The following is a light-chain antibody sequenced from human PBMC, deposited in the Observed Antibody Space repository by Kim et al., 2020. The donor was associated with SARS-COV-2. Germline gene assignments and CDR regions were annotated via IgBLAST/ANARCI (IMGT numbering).Light chain of an antibody. CDR1: QSVLYSSNNKNY. J-gene: IGKJ1*01. Sequence: DIVMTQSPYSLAVSLGERATINCKSSQSVLYSSNNKNYLTWYQQKPGQPPKLLISWASTRESGVPDRFSGSGSGTDFTLTISSLQAEDVAVYYCQQYYSAPLTFGQGTKVDIK. V-gene: IGKV4-1*01. CDR3: QQYYSAPLT. CDR2: WAS.